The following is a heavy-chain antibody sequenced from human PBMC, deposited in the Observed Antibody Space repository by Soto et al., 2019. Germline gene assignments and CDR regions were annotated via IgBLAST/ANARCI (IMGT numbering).Heavy chain of an antibody. V-gene: IGHV1-69*06. CDR2: IIPIFGTA. CDR3: ARDSGSPLYDAFDI. CDR1: GGTFSSYA. J-gene: IGHJ3*02. Sequence: SVKVSCKASGGTFSSYAISWVRQAPGQGLEWMGGIIPIFGTANYAQKFQGRVTITADKSTSTAYIELSSLRSEDTAVYYCARDSGSPLYDAFDIWGQGTMVTVSS. D-gene: IGHD3-10*01.